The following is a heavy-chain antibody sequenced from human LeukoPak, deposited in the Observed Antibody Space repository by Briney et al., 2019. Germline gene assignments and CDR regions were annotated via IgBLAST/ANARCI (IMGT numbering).Heavy chain of an antibody. CDR1: GGSFSGYY. J-gene: IGHJ6*03. CDR2: INHSGST. V-gene: IGHV4-34*01. D-gene: IGHD1-26*01. Sequence: SETLSLTCAVYGGSFSGYYWSWIRQPPGKGLEWIGEINHSGSTNYNPSLKSRVTISVDTSKNQFSLKLSSVTAADTAVYYCARGRGGRTRYYMDVWGKGTTVTVSS. CDR3: ARGRGGRTRYYMDV.